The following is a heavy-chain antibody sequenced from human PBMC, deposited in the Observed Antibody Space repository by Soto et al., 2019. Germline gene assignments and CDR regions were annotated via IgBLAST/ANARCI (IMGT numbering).Heavy chain of an antibody. Sequence: VQLVDSGGGLVKPGGSLRLSCAASGFTFSSYTMNWVRQAPGKGLEWVAVIWYDGSNKYYADSVKGRFTISRDNSKNTLYLQMNSLRAEDTAVYYCARQGAARRLGYFDYWGQGTLVTVSS. CDR1: GFTFSSYT. CDR2: IWYDGSNK. V-gene: IGHV3-33*08. D-gene: IGHD6-6*01. J-gene: IGHJ4*02. CDR3: ARQGAARRLGYFDY.